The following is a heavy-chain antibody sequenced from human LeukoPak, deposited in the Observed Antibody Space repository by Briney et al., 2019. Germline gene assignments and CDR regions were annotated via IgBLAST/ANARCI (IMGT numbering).Heavy chain of an antibody. J-gene: IGHJ5*02. V-gene: IGHV4-30-4*08. Sequence: SETLSLTCTVSGGSISSGGYYWSWIRQYPGKGLEWIGYIYHSGSTYYNPSLKSRVTISVDTSKNQFSLKLSSVTAADTAGYYWARGIEENSNGGVSDWFDPWGQEPRAPSPQ. D-gene: IGHD5-18*01. CDR1: GGSISSGGYY. CDR3: ARGIEENSNGGVSDWFDP. CDR2: IYHSGST.